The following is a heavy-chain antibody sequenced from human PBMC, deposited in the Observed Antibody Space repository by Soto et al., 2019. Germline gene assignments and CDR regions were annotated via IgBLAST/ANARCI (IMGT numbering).Heavy chain of an antibody. CDR3: ARDQPGSPVFDRAFDI. CDR2: MDYSGT. V-gene: IGHV4-59*01. D-gene: IGHD1-26*01. J-gene: IGHJ3*02. CDR1: GASISSYY. Sequence: QVHLQESGPGLVKPSETLSLTCTISGASISSYYWSWIRQPPGKGLEWIGYMDYSGTKNNPSLKSRVTMSIDTSKNQFSLKLSSVTAADTAVYYCARDQPGSPVFDRAFDIWGQGTMVTVSS.